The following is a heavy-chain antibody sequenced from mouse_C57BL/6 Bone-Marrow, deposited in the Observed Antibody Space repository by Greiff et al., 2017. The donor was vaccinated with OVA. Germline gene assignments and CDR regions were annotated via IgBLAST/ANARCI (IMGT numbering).Heavy chain of an antibody. J-gene: IGHJ2*01. D-gene: IGHD3-3*01. V-gene: IGHV1-64*01. CDR2: IHPNSGST. CDR3: ARRGGLDDANYFDY. CDR1: GYTFTSYW. Sequence: VQLQQPGAELVKPGASVKLSCKASGYTFTSYWMHWVKQRPGQGLEWIGMIHPNSGSTNYNEKFKSKATLTVDKSSSTAYMQLSSLTSEDSAVYYCARRGGLDDANYFDYWGQGTTLTVSS.